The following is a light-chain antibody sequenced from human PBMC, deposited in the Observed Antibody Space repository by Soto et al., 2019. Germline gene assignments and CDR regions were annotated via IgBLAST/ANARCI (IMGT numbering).Light chain of an antibody. J-gene: IGLJ2*01. CDR1: SSDIGAYNY. CDR2: EVT. CDR3: FSFAGSTVL. Sequence: QSALTQPPSASGSPGQSVTISCTGTSSDIGAYNYVSWYQQHTGKAPKLMILEVTKRPSGVPDRFSGSKSGNTASLTVSGLQAEDEADYYCFSFAGSTVLFGGGTKLTVL. V-gene: IGLV2-8*01.